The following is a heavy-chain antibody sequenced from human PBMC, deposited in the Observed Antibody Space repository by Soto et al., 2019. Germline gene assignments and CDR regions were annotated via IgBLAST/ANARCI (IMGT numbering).Heavy chain of an antibody. J-gene: IGHJ4*02. D-gene: IGHD2-15*01. V-gene: IGHV3-30*18. Sequence: GGSLRLSCAASGFTFSSYGMHWVRQAPGKGLEWVAVISFDGSNKYYADSVKGRFTISRDNSRNTLYLQMNSLRAEDTAVYYCAKDRGPAALYYFDYWGQGTLVTVSS. CDR1: GFTFSSYG. CDR2: ISFDGSNK. CDR3: AKDRGPAALYYFDY.